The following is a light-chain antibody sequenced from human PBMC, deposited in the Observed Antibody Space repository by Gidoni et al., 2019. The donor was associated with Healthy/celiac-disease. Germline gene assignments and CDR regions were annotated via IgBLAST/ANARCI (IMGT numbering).Light chain of an antibody. V-gene: IGKV1-39*01. J-gene: IGKJ2*01. CDR2: AAS. Sequence: DIQMTQSPSSLSASVGDRVTITCRASQSISSYLNWYQQKPGKAPKLLIYAASSLQSGVPSKFSGSGSGTDFTLTISSLQPEDFATYYCQQSLIAPHTFXXXTKLEIK. CDR1: QSISSY. CDR3: QQSLIAPHT.